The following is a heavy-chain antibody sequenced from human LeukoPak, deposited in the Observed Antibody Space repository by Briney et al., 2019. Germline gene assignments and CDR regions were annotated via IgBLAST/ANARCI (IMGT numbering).Heavy chain of an antibody. D-gene: IGHD2-21*02. CDR1: GFTFSSYA. CDR3: AKTAPDTTYFDS. V-gene: IGHV3-23*01. Sequence: GGSLRLSCAASGFTFSSYAMSWVRQAPGKGLEWVSTISGSGGSTYYADSVKGRFTTSRDNSKNTLYLQVSSLRAVDTAVYYCAKTAPDTTYFDSWGKGTPVTVSS. J-gene: IGHJ4*02. CDR2: ISGSGGST.